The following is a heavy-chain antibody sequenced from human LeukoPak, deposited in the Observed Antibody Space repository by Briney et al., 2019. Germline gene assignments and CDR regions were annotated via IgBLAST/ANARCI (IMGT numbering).Heavy chain of an antibody. CDR3: ARELYYYDSIGRVDY. D-gene: IGHD3-22*01. J-gene: IGHJ4*02. V-gene: IGHV1-18*01. CDR1: GYTFTSYG. CDR2: ISAYNGNT. Sequence: ASVKVSCKASGYTFTSYGIIWVRQAPGQGLEWMGWISAYNGNTNYAQKLQGRVTMTTDTSTSTAYMELRSLRSDDTAVYYCARELYYYDSIGRVDYWGQGTLVTVSS.